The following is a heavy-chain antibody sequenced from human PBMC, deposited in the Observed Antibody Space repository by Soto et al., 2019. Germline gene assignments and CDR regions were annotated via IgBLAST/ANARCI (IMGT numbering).Heavy chain of an antibody. CDR2: ITAFNGNT. J-gene: IGHJ4*02. V-gene: IGHV1-18*01. Sequence: GASVKASCKAPGYTFTDYGISWVRQAHGQGLQWMGWITAFNGNTKYAQQLQGRVTMTTDTSTSTAYMELRSLESDDTAVYYCARISQSDFWSGYYYFFDYWGQGTLVTVSS. D-gene: IGHD3-3*01. CDR3: ARISQSDFWSGYYYFFDY. CDR1: GYTFTDYG.